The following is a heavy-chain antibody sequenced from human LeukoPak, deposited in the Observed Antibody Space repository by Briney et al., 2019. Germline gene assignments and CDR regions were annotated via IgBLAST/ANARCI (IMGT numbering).Heavy chain of an antibody. CDR1: GFNVIGFY. D-gene: IGHD3-10*01. CDR2: IYAGDNI. CDR3: AGAGTYYNVNGFDI. J-gene: IGHJ3*02. Sequence: GGSLRLSCAASGFNVIGFYMSWVRQAPGKGLEWVSLIYAGDNIYYTDSVKGRFTISRDYSKNTLFLQMNSLRAEDSAVYYCAGAGTYYNVNGFDIWGQGTMVTVSS. V-gene: IGHV3-53*01.